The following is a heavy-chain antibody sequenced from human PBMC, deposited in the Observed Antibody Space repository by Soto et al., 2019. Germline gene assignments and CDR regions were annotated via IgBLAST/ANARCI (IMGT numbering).Heavy chain of an antibody. CDR2: IYPGDSDT. Sequence: GEYLKISCKGSGYTFTDYWIGWVRQLPGKGLEWMGIIYPGDSDTRYSPSFHGHATITVDQSTRTAYLQWNTLKASDTAMYDCARESRNFGYCYYARDGWGEGTTVTVAS. CDR1: GYTFTDYW. D-gene: IGHD3-10*01. V-gene: IGHV5-51*01. CDR3: ARESRNFGYCYYARDG. J-gene: IGHJ6*01.